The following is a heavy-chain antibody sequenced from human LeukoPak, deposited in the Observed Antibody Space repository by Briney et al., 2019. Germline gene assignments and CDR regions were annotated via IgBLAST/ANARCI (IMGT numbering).Heavy chain of an antibody. D-gene: IGHD3-3*01. CDR2: IIPILGTA. CDR3: ARNPPPDFGVVNNWFDP. J-gene: IGHJ5*02. Sequence: GASVKVSCKASGGTFSSYTISWVRQAPGQGLEWMGRIIPILGTANYAQKFQGRVTITADKSTSTAYMELSSLRSEDTVVYYCARNPPPDFGVVNNWFDPWGQGTLVTVSS. V-gene: IGHV1-69*08. CDR1: GGTFSSYT.